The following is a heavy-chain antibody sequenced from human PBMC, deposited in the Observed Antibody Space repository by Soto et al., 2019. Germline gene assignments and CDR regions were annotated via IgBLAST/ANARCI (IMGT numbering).Heavy chain of an antibody. CDR1: GFTFSSYD. Sequence: PGGSLRLSCAASGFTFSSYDMHWVRQATGKGLERVSAIGTAGDTYYPGSVKGRFTISRENAKNSLYLQMNSLRAEDTAVYYCARANIVGATSRTEYYYYGMDVWGQGTTVTVSS. D-gene: IGHD1-26*01. CDR2: IGTAGDT. J-gene: IGHJ6*02. V-gene: IGHV3-13*01. CDR3: ARANIVGATSRTEYYYYGMDV.